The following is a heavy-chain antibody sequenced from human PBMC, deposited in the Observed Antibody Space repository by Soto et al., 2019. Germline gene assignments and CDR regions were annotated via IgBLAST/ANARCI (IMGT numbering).Heavy chain of an antibody. CDR1: GFSLSTSGVG. CDR3: AHTLMRRSTYYYGMDV. J-gene: IGHJ6*02. CDR2: IYWDDDN. Sequence: QITLKESGPTLVKVTQTLTLTCTFSGFSLSTSGVGVAWSRQPPGKALEWLALIYWDDDNRYSPSLKSRLTIXXDTSKNQVVLTMTNMDPVDTATYYCAHTLMRRSTYYYGMDVWGQGTTVTVSS. V-gene: IGHV2-5*02. D-gene: IGHD2-8*01.